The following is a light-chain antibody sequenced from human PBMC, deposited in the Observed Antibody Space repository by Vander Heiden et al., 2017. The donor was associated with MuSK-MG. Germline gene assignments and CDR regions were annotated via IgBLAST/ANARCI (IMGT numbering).Light chain of an antibody. Sequence: TVSCRASQSVSSSLAWYQQKPGQAPRRLIYGSSDRATDIPDRFSGSGSGTDFTLTTSSLEPGDSAVYYCQHRTNRPPLTFGGGTRVEIK. CDR2: GSS. J-gene: IGKJ4*01. CDR3: QHRTNRPPLT. CDR1: QSVSSS. V-gene: IGKV3-11*01.